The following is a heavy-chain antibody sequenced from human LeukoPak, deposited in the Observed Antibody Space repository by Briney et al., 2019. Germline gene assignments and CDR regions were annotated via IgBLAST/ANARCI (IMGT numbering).Heavy chain of an antibody. Sequence: GGSLRLSCAASGFTFDDYAMHWVRPAPGKGLEWVSGMSWNSGSIGYADSAKGRFPISRDNAKTSLYLQMNGLRAEDMTFYYFAIDLHYGAGIFDAFDIGGQDTTVTVSS. J-gene: IGHJ3*02. CDR3: AIDLHYGAGIFDAFDI. CDR1: GFTFDDYA. V-gene: IGHV3-9*03. D-gene: IGHD3-10*01. CDR2: MSWNSGSI.